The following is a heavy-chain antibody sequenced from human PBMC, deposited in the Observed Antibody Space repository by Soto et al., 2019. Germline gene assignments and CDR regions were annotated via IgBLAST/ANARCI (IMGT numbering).Heavy chain of an antibody. CDR3: ARVGVWGELPHASYYYYGMDV. CDR1: GFTFSSYS. V-gene: IGHV3-21*01. CDR2: ISSSTSYI. D-gene: IGHD1-26*01. J-gene: IGHJ6*02. Sequence: PGGSLRLSCAASGFTFSSYSMNWVRQAPGKGLEWVSFISSSTSYIHYADSVKGRFTISRDNAKNSLYLQMNSLRAEDTAVYYCARVGVWGELPHASYYYYGMDVWGQGTTVTVSS.